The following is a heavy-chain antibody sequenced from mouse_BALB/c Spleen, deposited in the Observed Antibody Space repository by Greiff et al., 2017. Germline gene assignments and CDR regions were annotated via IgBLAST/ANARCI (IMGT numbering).Heavy chain of an antibody. J-gene: IGHJ2*01. Sequence: QVQLQQSGAEPRPGASVKLSCKASGYTFTSYWMQWVKQRPGQGLEWIGAIYPGDGDTRYTQKFKGKATLTADKSSSTAYMQLSSLASEDSAVYYCARREGYWGQGTTLTVSS. CDR3: ARREGY. V-gene: IGHV1-87*01. CDR2: IYPGDGDT. CDR1: GYTFTSYW.